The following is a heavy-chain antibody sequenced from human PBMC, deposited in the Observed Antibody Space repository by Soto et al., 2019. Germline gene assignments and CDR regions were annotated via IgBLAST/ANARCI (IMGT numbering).Heavy chain of an antibody. J-gene: IGHJ6*02. V-gene: IGHV1-69*13. D-gene: IGHD5-18*01. Sequence: SVKVSCKASGGTFSSYAISWVRQAPGQGLEWMGGIIPIFGTANYAQKFQGRVTITADESTSTAYMELSSLRSEDTAVYYCARAEDTAMNLYYYYGMDVWGQGTTVTVSS. CDR2: IIPIFGTA. CDR3: ARAEDTAMNLYYYYGMDV. CDR1: GGTFSSYA.